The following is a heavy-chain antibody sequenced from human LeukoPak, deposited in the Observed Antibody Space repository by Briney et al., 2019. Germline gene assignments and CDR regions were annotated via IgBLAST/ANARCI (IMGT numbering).Heavy chain of an antibody. D-gene: IGHD6-13*01. Sequence: PSETLSLTCTVSGGSISSSSYYWGWIRQPPGKGLEWIGNIYYSGSTYYNPSLKSRVTISVDTSKNQFSLKLSSVTAADTAVYYCARRGSGSRWSWNYFDYWGQGTLVTVSS. CDR1: GGSISSSSYY. V-gene: IGHV4-39*01. CDR3: ARRGSGSRWSWNYFDY. J-gene: IGHJ4*02. CDR2: IYYSGST.